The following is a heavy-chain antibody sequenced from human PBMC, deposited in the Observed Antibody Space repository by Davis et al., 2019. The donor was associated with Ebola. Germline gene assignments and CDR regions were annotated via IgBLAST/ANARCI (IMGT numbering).Heavy chain of an antibody. CDR2: IYYSGST. Sequence: SETLSLTCTVSGGSISSYYWRWIRQPPGKGLEWLGYIYYSGSTNYNPSLKSRVTISVDTSKNQFSLKLSSVTAADTAVYYCARERTDAFDIWGQGTMVTVSS. V-gene: IGHV4-59*01. J-gene: IGHJ3*02. CDR1: GGSISSYY. CDR3: ARERTDAFDI.